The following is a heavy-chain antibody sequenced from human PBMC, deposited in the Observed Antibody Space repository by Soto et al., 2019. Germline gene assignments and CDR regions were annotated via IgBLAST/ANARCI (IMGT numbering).Heavy chain of an antibody. Sequence: GGPVKVSCKGSGYTMTSYVVHWWLLENRQRLEWMGWINAGNGNTKYYQKFQGRVTITRDTSASTAYMELSSLRSEDTAVYYCARDGSIVVVTAPDAFDIWGQGTMVTVSS. J-gene: IGHJ3*02. CDR1: GYTMTSYV. CDR2: INAGNGNT. CDR3: ARDGSIVVVTAPDAFDI. V-gene: IGHV1-3*01. D-gene: IGHD2-21*02.